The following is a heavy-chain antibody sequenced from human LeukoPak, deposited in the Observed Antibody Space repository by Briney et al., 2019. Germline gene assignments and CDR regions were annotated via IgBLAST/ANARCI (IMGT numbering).Heavy chain of an antibody. Sequence: GESLKISCKGSGYNLTTYWIGWVRQMPGKGLEWMGIIYPGDSDTRYSPSFQGQVTISADTSLNTAYLQWSSLKASDTAMYYCARLAKVPGTRYFDYWGQGTLVSVSS. CDR1: GYNLTTYW. D-gene: IGHD1-1*01. V-gene: IGHV5-51*01. J-gene: IGHJ4*02. CDR2: IYPGDSDT. CDR3: ARLAKVPGTRYFDY.